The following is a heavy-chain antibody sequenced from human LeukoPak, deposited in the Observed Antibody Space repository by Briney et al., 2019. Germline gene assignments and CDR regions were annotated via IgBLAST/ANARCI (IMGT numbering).Heavy chain of an antibody. D-gene: IGHD3-3*01. J-gene: IGHJ6*03. Sequence: ASVKVSCKASGYTFTSYDINWVRQATGQGLEWMGWMSPNSGNTGYAQKFQGRVTITRNTSISTAYMELSSLRSEDTAVYYCARVLYYDFWSGYSLGNYYYMDVWGKGTTVTVSS. CDR2: MSPNSGNT. V-gene: IGHV1-8*03. CDR3: ARVLYYDFWSGYSLGNYYYMDV. CDR1: GYTFTSYD.